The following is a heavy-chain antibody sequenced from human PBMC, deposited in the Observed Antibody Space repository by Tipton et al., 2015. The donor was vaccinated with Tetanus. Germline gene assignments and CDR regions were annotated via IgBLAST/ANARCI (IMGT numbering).Heavy chain of an antibody. Sequence: SLRLSCAASGFTFSSYGMHWVRQAPGKGLEWVAVIWYDGSNKYYADSVKGRFTISRDNSKNTLYLQMNSLRAEDTAVYYCARDSGCSGGSCYLYYYYYGMDVWGQGTTFTVSS. CDR3: ARDSGCSGGSCYLYYYYYGMDV. CDR1: GFTFSSYG. D-gene: IGHD2-15*01. J-gene: IGHJ6*02. V-gene: IGHV3-33*01. CDR2: IWYDGSNK.